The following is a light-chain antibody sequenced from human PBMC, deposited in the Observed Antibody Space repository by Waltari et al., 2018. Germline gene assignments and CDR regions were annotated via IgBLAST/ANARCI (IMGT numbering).Light chain of an antibody. J-gene: IGKJ1*01. V-gene: IGKV3-20*01. CDR3: QHYLRLPVT. CDR2: GAS. Sequence: EIVLTQSPGTLSLSPGASATLPCRTSHSVTRALSWYQQKPGQAPRPLIYGASNRATGIPDRFSGSGSGTDFSLTISSLEPEDFAVYYCQHYLRLPVTFGQGTKVEVK. CDR1: HSVTRA.